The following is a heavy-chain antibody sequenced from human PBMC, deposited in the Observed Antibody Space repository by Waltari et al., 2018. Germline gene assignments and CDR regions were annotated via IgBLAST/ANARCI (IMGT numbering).Heavy chain of an antibody. Sequence: EVQLLESGGDLVHPGGSLRLSCAASGLPFSTSALSWVRQAPGKGLEWISVIYSDGTSTYYADSVKGRFTMSRDDSKNTVFLQMNSLRAGDTAVYYCARTVYCSGGNCFYYYYMDVWGKGTWVTVSS. CDR1: GLPFSTSA. CDR2: IYSDGTST. CDR3: ARTVYCSGGNCFYYYYMDV. D-gene: IGHD2-15*01. V-gene: IGHV3-23*03. J-gene: IGHJ6*03.